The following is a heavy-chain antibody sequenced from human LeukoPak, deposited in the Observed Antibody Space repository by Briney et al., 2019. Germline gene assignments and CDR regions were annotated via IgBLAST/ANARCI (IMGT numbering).Heavy chain of an antibody. CDR3: AREGLASGSYKYYYYYMDV. CDR1: GFTFGSYE. V-gene: IGHV3-48*03. D-gene: IGHD3-10*01. CDR2: ISSSGSTI. J-gene: IGHJ6*03. Sequence: GGSLRLSCAASGFTFGSYEMNWVRQAPGKGLEWVSYISSSGSTIYYADSVKGRFTISRDNAKNSLYLQMNSLRAEDTAVYYCAREGLASGSYKYYYYYMDVWGKGTTVTVSS.